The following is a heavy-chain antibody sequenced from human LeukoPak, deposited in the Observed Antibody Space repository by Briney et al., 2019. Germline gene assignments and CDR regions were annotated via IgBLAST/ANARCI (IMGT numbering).Heavy chain of an antibody. J-gene: IGHJ4*02. Sequence: GGSLRLSCAASGFTFNNYWMHWVRQAPGKGLVWVSGINSDGSSATYADSVRGRFTISRDNAKNTLYLEMNSLRAEDMAVYYCAIGVVITTAFDNWGQGTLVTVSS. CDR2: INSDGSSA. CDR3: AIGVVITTAFDN. V-gene: IGHV3-74*01. CDR1: GFTFNNYW. D-gene: IGHD3-22*01.